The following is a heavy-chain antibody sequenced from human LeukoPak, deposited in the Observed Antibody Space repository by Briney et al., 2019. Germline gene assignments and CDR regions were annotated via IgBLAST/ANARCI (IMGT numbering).Heavy chain of an antibody. J-gene: IGHJ5*02. CDR2: IIPILGTA. D-gene: IGHD2-2*03. CDR3: ASGGAGYCSSTSCLLP. Sequence: ASVKVSCKASGGTFSSYAISWVRQAPGQGLEWMGRIIPILGTANYAQKFQGRVTITADESTSTAYMELSSLRSEDTAVYYCASGGAGYCSSTSCLLPWGQGTLVTVSS. V-gene: IGHV1-69*11. CDR1: GGTFSSYA.